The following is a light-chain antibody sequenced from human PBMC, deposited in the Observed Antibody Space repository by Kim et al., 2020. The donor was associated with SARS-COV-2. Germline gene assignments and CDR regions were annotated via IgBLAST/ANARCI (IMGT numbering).Light chain of an antibody. CDR3: QQRSNWPHT. CDR1: QSVGSY. J-gene: IGKJ2*01. Sequence: SLSPGERATRACWASQSVGSYLAWFQQKPGQAPRLLIYGASNRATGIPARFSGSGSGTDFTLTISSLEPEDFAVYYCQQRSNWPHTFGQGTKLEI. V-gene: IGKV3-11*01. CDR2: GAS.